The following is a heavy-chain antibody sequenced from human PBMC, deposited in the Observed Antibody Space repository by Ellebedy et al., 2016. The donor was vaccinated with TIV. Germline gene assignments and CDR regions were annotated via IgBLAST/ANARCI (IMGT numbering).Heavy chain of an antibody. CDR2: ISAYNGNT. CDR1: GGTFSSYA. D-gene: IGHD6-19*01. CDR3: AREYKVTVAADLDY. V-gene: IGHV1-18*01. J-gene: IGHJ4*02. Sequence: ASVKVSCKASGGTFSSYAISWVRQAPGQGLEWMGWISAYNGNTNYAQKLQGRVTMTTDTSTSTAYMELRSLRSDDTAVYYCAREYKVTVAADLDYWGQGTLVTVS.